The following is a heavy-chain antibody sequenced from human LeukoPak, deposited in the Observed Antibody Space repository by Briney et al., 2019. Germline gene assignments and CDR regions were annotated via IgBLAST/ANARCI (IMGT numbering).Heavy chain of an antibody. CDR2: ITLSGST. V-gene: IGHV4-4*09. D-gene: IGHD3/OR15-3a*01. J-gene: IGHJ4*02. CDR3: ASLAYGFWTGPEGEYFDY. Sequence: PSETLSLTCTVSGGTINSYVWSWIRQPPGKGLEWIGYITLSGSTNYKPYLESRLTISADTSKNQFSLEVRSVTAADTAVYYCASLAYGFWTGPEGEYFDYWGQGTLVTVSS. CDR1: GGTINSYV.